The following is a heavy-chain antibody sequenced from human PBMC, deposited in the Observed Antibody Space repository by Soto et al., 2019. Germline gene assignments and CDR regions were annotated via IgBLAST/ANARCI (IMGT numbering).Heavy chain of an antibody. CDR3: ARDGHDGSCYGLDY. CDR1: GYTFSSFG. CDR2: ISAHTGNT. D-gene: IGHD1-26*01. V-gene: IGHV1-18*01. J-gene: IGHJ4*02. Sequence: QIQLVQSGTEVKKPGASVKVSCKASGYTFSSFGLSWVRQAPGQGLEWVAWISAHTGNTNYAHKVQGRITLTTDTSSSTAYMELRSLRSDDTAIYYCARDGHDGSCYGLDYWGQGTLVTVSS.